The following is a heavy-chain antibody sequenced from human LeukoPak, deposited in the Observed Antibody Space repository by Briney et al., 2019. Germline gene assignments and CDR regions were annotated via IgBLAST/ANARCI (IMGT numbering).Heavy chain of an antibody. CDR1: GGSISSGGYY. V-gene: IGHV4-31*03. J-gene: IGHJ3*02. D-gene: IGHD4-17*01. Sequence: PSETLSLTCTVSGGSISSGGYYWSWIRQHPGKGLEWIGYIYYSGSTYYNPSLKSRVTISVDTSKNQLSLKLSSVTAADTAVYYCARGGREVPVTTNAFDIWGQGTMVTVSS. CDR2: IYYSGST. CDR3: ARGGREVPVTTNAFDI.